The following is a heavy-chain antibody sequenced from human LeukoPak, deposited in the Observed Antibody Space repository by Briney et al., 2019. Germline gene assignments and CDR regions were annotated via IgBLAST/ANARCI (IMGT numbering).Heavy chain of an antibody. J-gene: IGHJ6*03. CDR3: ARHRGGLAVAGMDV. D-gene: IGHD6-19*01. CDR1: GGSFSGYY. V-gene: IGHV4-34*01. Sequence: SETLSLTCAVYGGSFSGYYWSWIRQPPGKGLEWIGEINYSGSTNYNPSLKSRVTISVDTSKNQFSLKLSSVTAADTAVYYCARHRGGLAVAGMDVWGKGTTVTVSS. CDR2: INYSGST.